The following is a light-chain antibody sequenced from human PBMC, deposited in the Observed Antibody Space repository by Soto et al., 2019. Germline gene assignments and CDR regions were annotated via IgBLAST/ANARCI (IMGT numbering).Light chain of an antibody. CDR3: QHYGSSPPMYT. Sequence: EIGLTQSPGTLSLSPGERATLSCSARQCVSRNYLAWYQQKPGQAPRLLIYGESSRATGISDRFSGSGSGTDFTLTISGGEPEDFAVYYCQHYGSSPPMYTFGQGTKLEIK. CDR2: GES. J-gene: IGKJ2*01. CDR1: QCVSRNY. V-gene: IGKV3-20*01.